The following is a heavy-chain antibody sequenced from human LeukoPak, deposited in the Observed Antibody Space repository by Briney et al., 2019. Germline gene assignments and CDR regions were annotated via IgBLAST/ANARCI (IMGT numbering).Heavy chain of an antibody. V-gene: IGHV3-11*04. J-gene: IGHJ4*02. CDR2: ISTNSYTI. CDR3: ARPSMVRGVIIII. CDR1: GFRFSDHH. Sequence: PGGSLRLSCAASGFRFSDHHMSWIRQAPGQGLEWILYISTNSYTIYYADSVKGRFTISRDNAQNSLYLQMNSLRAEDTAVYYCARPSMVRGVIIIIWGQGTLVTVSS. D-gene: IGHD3-10*01.